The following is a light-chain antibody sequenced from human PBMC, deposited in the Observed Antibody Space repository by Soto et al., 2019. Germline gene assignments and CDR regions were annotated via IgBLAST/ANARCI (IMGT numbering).Light chain of an antibody. CDR3: QSYDSSLNRV. CDR2: GDN. CDR1: SPNIGASYD. V-gene: IGLV1-40*01. J-gene: IGLJ1*01. Sequence: QPPPVSWAPGERNTNSCTGSSPNIGASYDVHWYRQVPGTAPKLLMSGDNNRPSGVADRFSGSKSGTSASLAITRLQAEDEADYYCQSYDSSLNRVFGTGTKVTVL.